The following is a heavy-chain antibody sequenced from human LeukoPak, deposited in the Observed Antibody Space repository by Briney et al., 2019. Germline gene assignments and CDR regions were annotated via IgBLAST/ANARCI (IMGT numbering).Heavy chain of an antibody. V-gene: IGHV4-39*01. CDR1: GDSVSRSDSY. CDR3: ARRRYYDGSGYLE. J-gene: IGHJ1*01. D-gene: IGHD3-22*01. CDR2: IYFSRRT. Sequence: SETLSLTCSVSGDSVSRSDSYWDWIRQPPGKGLEWIGTIYFSRRTYYSPSLKSRVTMSVDPSSNQFSLNLRSVTAADTAVYYCARRRYYDGSGYLEWGQGTLLSVSS.